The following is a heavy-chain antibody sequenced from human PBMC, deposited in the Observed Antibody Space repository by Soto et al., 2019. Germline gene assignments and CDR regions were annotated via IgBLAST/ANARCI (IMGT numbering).Heavy chain of an antibody. CDR3: ARGGPPYSSGWSRAYYYYGMDV. J-gene: IGHJ6*02. D-gene: IGHD6-19*01. V-gene: IGHV4-34*01. CDR2: INHSGSA. CDR1: GGSFSGYY. Sequence: SETLSLTCAVYGGSFSGYYWSWIRQPPGKGLEWIGEINHSGSANYNPSLKSRVTISVDTSKNQFSLKLSSVTAADTAVYYCARGGPPYSSGWSRAYYYYGMDVWGQGTTVTVSS.